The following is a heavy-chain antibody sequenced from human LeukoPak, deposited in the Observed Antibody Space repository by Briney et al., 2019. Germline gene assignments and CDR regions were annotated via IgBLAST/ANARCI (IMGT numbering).Heavy chain of an antibody. CDR2: ISYDGSNK. Sequence: PGGSLRLSCVASGFTFSSYGMHWVRQAPGKGLEWVAVISYDGSNKYYADSVKGRFTISRDNSKNTLYLQMNSLRAEDTAVYYCAKLEGILLWFGEFKYWGQGTLVTVSS. V-gene: IGHV3-30*18. CDR3: AKLEGILLWFGEFKY. CDR1: GFTFSSYG. J-gene: IGHJ4*02. D-gene: IGHD3-10*01.